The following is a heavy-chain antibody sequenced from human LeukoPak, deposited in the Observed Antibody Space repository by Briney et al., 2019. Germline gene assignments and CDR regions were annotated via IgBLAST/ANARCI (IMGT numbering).Heavy chain of an antibody. CDR1: GGSISSGNW. V-gene: IGHV4-4*02. J-gene: IGHJ4*02. CDR3: AREGFAGYSLGY. Sequence: PSETLPLTCAVSGGSISSGNWWSWVRQPPGKGLEWIGEIYHSGSTNYNPSLKSRVTISVDKSKNQFSLKLSSVTAADTAVYYCAREGFAGYSLGYWGQGTLVTVSS. CDR2: IYHSGST. D-gene: IGHD3-9*01.